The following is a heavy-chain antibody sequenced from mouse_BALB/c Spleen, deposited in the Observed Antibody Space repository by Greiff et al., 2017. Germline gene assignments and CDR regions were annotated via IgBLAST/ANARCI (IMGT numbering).Heavy chain of an antibody. CDR3: ARYYGHLWYFDV. Sequence: EVQLKESGPSLVKPSQTLSLTCSVTGDSITSGYWNWIRKFPGNKLEYMGYISYSGSTYYNPSLKSRISITRDTSKNQYYLQLNSVTTEDTATYYCARYYGHLWYFDVWGAGTTVTVSS. D-gene: IGHD1-1*02. V-gene: IGHV3-8*02. CDR1: GDSITSGY. CDR2: ISYSGST. J-gene: IGHJ1*01.